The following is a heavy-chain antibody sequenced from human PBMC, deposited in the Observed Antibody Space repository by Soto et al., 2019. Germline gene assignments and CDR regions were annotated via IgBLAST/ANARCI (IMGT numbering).Heavy chain of an antibody. J-gene: IGHJ4*02. D-gene: IGHD2-15*01. CDR2: ISGSGGST. Sequence: EVQLLESGGGLVQPGGSLRLSCAASGFTFSSYAMSWVRQAPGKGLEWVSAISGSGGSTYYADSVKGRFTISRDNSKNTLYLQMNSLRAEDTAVYYCAEASGVLKFYFDYWGQGTLVTVSS. CDR1: GFTFSSYA. CDR3: AEASGVLKFYFDY. V-gene: IGHV3-23*01.